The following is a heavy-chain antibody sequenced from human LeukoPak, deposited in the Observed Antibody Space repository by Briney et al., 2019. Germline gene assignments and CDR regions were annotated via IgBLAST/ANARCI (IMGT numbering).Heavy chain of an antibody. Sequence: SETLSLTCAVYGGSFSGYYWSWIRQPPGKGLEWIGEINHSGSTNYNPSLKSRVTISVDTSKNQFSLKLSSVTAADTAMYYCARVKRKYQVLRPLHETPSHYFDYWGQGTLVTVSS. V-gene: IGHV4-34*01. J-gene: IGHJ4*02. D-gene: IGHD2-2*01. CDR3: ARVKRKYQVLRPLHETPSHYFDY. CDR1: GGSFSGYY. CDR2: INHSGST.